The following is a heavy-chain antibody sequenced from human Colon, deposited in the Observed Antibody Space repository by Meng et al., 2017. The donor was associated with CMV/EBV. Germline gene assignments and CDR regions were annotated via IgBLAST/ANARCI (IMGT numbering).Heavy chain of an antibody. J-gene: IGHJ6*02. Sequence: GGSLRLSCAASGFTFSDYYMSWIRQAPGKGLEWVSYISENGRTTYYADSVKGRFTVSRDNAQKSLYLQMNSLRAEDTALYYCARALSGDGMDVWGQGTTVTVSS. CDR3: ARALSGDGMDV. CDR2: ISENGRTT. CDR1: GFTFSDYY. V-gene: IGHV3-11*01. D-gene: IGHD3-10*01.